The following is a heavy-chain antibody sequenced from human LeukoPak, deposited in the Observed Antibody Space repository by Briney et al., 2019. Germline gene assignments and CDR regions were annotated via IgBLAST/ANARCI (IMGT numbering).Heavy chain of an antibody. J-gene: IGHJ1*01. D-gene: IGHD3-22*01. CDR3: ARAPSEIGGYYPEYFRH. CDR2: IKSDGRT. CDR1: GFTFSNYW. V-gene: IGHV3-74*01. Sequence: GGSLRLSCAAAGFTFSNYWMHWVRQAPGKGLVWVSRIKSDGRTNYADSVKGRFTISRDNAKNTVSLQMNSLGAEDTGVYYCARAPSEIGGYYPEYFRHWGQGTLVTVSS.